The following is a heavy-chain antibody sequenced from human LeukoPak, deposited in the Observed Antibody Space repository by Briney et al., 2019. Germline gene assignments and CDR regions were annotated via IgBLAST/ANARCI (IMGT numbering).Heavy chain of an antibody. CDR2: INHSGSA. CDR1: GGSISTSY. J-gene: IGHJ4*02. D-gene: IGHD3-10*01. Sequence: PSETLSLTCTVSGGSISTSYWSWIRQPPGKGLEWIGYINHSGSATYNPSLKSRVTISVDTSKNQFSLKLSSVTAADTAVYYCARVPLYGSGSFGSFDYWGQGTLVTVPS. CDR3: ARVPLYGSGSFGSFDY. V-gene: IGHV4-59*01.